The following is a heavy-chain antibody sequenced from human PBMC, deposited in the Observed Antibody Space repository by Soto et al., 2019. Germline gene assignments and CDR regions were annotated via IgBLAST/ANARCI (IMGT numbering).Heavy chain of an antibody. CDR3: ARWSYLDY. D-gene: IGHD3-3*01. J-gene: IGHJ4*02. Sequence: GGSLRLSCAASGFSFGSYALSWVRQAPGKGLERVSTISGSDGKTFYADSVKGRFSISRDTSQSTLYLQMNSLRADDTAIYYCARWSYLDYWGQGTRVTVSS. CDR2: ISGSDGKT. V-gene: IGHV3-23*01. CDR1: GFSFGSYA.